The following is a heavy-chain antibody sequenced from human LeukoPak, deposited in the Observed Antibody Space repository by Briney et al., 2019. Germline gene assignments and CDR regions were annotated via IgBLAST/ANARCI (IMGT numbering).Heavy chain of an antibody. CDR3: TRWARYCSEGSCYSWFDP. CDR2: MKGSEE. V-gene: IGHV3-7*02. J-gene: IGHJ5*02. CDR1: GFPFSSYW. Sequence: GSLGLSFAASGFPFSSYWMSWVRPAPGKGPEWVAKMKGSEEYYVDSVQGRFTISRDNAKNSVYLQMNSLRVDDTAVYYCTRWARYCSEGSCYSWFDPWGQGTLVTVSS. D-gene: IGHD2-15*01.